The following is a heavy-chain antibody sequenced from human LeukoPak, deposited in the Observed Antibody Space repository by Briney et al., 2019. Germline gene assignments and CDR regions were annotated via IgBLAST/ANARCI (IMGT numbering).Heavy chain of an antibody. D-gene: IGHD1-26*01. CDR3: ARSFLGDWYFDL. CDR2: IYYSGST. V-gene: IGHV4-39*01. J-gene: IGHJ2*01. Sequence: SQTLSLTCAVSGGSISTSSNYWGWIRQPPGKGLEWIGNIYYSGSTDYNPSLKSPVTISVDTSKNQFSLKLSSVTAADTAMYYCARSFLGDWYFDLWGRGTLVTVSS. CDR1: GGSISTSSNY.